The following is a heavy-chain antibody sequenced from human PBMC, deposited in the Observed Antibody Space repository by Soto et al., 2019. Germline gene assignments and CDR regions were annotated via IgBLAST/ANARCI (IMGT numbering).Heavy chain of an antibody. J-gene: IGHJ5*02. D-gene: IGHD6-19*01. Sequence: QVQLVQSGAEVKKPGASVKVSCKASGYTFTSYGISWVRQAPGQALEGMGWISAYNGNTNYAQKLQGRVTMTTDTSXSXXYMEVRSLGSDDTAVYYCAGGSYSSGCSAWGWFDPWGQGTLVTVSS. CDR1: GYTFTSYG. V-gene: IGHV1-18*01. CDR2: ISAYNGNT. CDR3: AGGSYSSGCSAWGWFDP.